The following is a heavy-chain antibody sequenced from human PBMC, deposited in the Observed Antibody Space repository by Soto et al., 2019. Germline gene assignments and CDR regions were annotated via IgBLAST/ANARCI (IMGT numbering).Heavy chain of an antibody. CDR3: ARSGYYDSSGYYYYYYGMDV. CDR1: GFTFSSYG. Sequence: GGSLRLSCAASGFTFSSYGMHWVRQAPGEGLEWVAVIWYDGSNKYYADSVKGRFTISRDNSKNTLYLQMNSLRAEDTAVYYCARSGYYDSSGYYYYYYGMDVWGQGTTVTVSS. V-gene: IGHV3-33*01. J-gene: IGHJ6*02. D-gene: IGHD3-22*01. CDR2: IWYDGSNK.